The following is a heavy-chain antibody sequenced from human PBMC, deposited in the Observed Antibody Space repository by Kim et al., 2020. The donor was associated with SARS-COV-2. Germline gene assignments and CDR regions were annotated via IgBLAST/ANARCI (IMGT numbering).Heavy chain of an antibody. J-gene: IGHJ4*02. CDR2: INAGNGNT. V-gene: IGHV1-3*01. CDR1: GYTFTSYA. D-gene: IGHD1-26*01. Sequence: ASVKVSCKASGYTFTSYAMHWVRQAPGQRLEWMGWINAGNGNTKYSQKFQGRVTITRDTSASTAYMELSSLRSEDTAVYYCARESLRGLLYDYWGQGTLVTVSS. CDR3: ARESLRGLLYDY.